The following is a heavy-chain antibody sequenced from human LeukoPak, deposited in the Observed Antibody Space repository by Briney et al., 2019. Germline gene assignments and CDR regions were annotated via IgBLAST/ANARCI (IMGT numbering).Heavy chain of an antibody. CDR3: ARSGSGYLRYYFDY. V-gene: IGHV4-39*07. Sequence: SETLSLTCTVSGGSISTYYWNWIRQPPGKGLEWIGSIYSSGSTYYNPSLKSRVTISVDTSKNQFSLKLSSVTAADTAVYYCARSGSGYLRYYFDYWGQGTLVTVSS. CDR1: GGSISTYY. J-gene: IGHJ4*02. CDR2: IYSSGST. D-gene: IGHD5-12*01.